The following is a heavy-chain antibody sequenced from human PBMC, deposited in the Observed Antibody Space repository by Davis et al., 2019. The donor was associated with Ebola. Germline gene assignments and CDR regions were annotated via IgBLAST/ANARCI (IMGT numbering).Heavy chain of an antibody. D-gene: IGHD6-6*01. V-gene: IGHV4-39*02. CDR3: ARGPAYSSSSPYYYYGMDV. CDR1: GASISSNTYY. Sequence: SETLSLTCTVSGASISSNTYYWGWIRQPPGRGLEWIANIFHSGSTYYNPSLESRVTISVDRSKNHVSLKLSSVTAADTAVYYCARGPAYSSSSPYYYYGMDVWGQGTTVTVSS. J-gene: IGHJ6*02. CDR2: IFHSGST.